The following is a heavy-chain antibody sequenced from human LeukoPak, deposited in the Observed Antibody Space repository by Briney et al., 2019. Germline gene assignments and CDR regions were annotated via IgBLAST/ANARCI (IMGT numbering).Heavy chain of an antibody. D-gene: IGHD4-17*01. CDR2: ISSSSSHI. CDR3: ARAAVTTVDY. J-gene: IGHJ4*02. V-gene: IGHV3-21*01. CDR1: GFTFSSYS. Sequence: PGGSLRLSCAASGFTFSSYSMNWVRQAPGNGLEWVSSISSSSSHIYYADSVKGRFTISRDNAKNSLYLQMNSLRAEDTAVYYCARAAVTTVDYWGQGTLVTVSS.